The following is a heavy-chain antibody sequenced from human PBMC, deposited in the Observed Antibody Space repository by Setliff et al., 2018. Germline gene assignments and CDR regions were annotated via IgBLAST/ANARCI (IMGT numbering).Heavy chain of an antibody. CDR1: GFTFGSYA. V-gene: IGHV3-23*01. Sequence: GGSLRLSCTASGFTFGSYAMSWVRQAPGKGLEWVSAISGSGGSPYYADSVKGRFTISRDNSKNTLYLQMNGLRGEDTAIYYCAKMGGDIVWPAAIEGFDLWGQGTLVTVSS. D-gene: IGHD2-2*02. CDR3: AKMGGDIVWPAAIEGFDL. CDR2: ISGSGGSP. J-gene: IGHJ5*02.